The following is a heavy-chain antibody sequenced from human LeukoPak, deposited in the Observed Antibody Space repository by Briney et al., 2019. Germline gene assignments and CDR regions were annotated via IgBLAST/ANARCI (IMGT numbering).Heavy chain of an antibody. V-gene: IGHV3-30*18. Sequence: GGSLRLSCAASGFTFSSYGLQWVRQAPGKGLEWVAVISYDGSNTYYADSVKGRFTISRDNSKNTLNLQMNSLRAEDTAMYYCAKDLRGYSYGYEIDYWGQGTLVTVSS. D-gene: IGHD5-18*01. CDR3: AKDLRGYSYGYEIDY. CDR2: ISYDGSNT. J-gene: IGHJ4*02. CDR1: GFTFSSYG.